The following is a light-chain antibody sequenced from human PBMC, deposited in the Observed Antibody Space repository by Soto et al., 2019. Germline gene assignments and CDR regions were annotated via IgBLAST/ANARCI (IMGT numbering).Light chain of an antibody. J-gene: IGKJ1*01. CDR3: QHYGSSLWT. CDR2: DTS. Sequence: EVVLTQSPDTLSLSPGERATLSCSASQSVSNTYVAWYQQKPGQAPRLLIYDTSSRATGIPDRFSGSGSGTDFTLTISRLDREDFAVYYCQHYGSSLWTFGQGTKVEIK. CDR1: QSVSNTY. V-gene: IGKV3-20*01.